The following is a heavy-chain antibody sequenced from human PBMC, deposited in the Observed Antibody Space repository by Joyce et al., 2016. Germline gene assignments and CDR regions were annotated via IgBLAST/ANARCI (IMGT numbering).Heavy chain of an antibody. D-gene: IGHD3-10*01. CDR3: VTALVPYYYGSGSYYTNDY. CDR1: GYTLTDNY. CDR2: VDPEDGET. J-gene: IGHJ4*02. V-gene: IGHV1-69-2*01. Sequence: EVQLVQSGAEVRKPGATVNISCKVSGYTLTDNYIYWVQQAPGKGLEWMGLVDPEDGETIYAEKVQGRGTITADTSTDTAYMELSSLRSEDTAVYYCVTALVPYYYGSGSYYTNDYWGQGTLVTVSS.